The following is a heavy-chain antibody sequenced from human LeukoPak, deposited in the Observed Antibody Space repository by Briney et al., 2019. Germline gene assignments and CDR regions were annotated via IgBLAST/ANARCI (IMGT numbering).Heavy chain of an antibody. D-gene: IGHD5-18*01. CDR1: GGSVSSGSYY. CDR3: ARDLNTYGSHYFDY. Sequence: PSETLSPTCSVSGGSVSSGSYYWSWIRQPPGKGLEWIGYISYSGSTNYNPSLESRVTISVDTSKNQFSLKLSSVTAADTAVYYCARDLNTYGSHYFDYWGQGTLVTVSS. CDR2: ISYSGST. J-gene: IGHJ4*02. V-gene: IGHV4-61*01.